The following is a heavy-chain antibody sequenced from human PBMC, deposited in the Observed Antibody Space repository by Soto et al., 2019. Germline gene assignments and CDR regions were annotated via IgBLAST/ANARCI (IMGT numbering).Heavy chain of an antibody. CDR2: ISANGQGI. CDR1: VFTFSTYA. D-gene: IGHD1-7*01. J-gene: IGHJ4*02. Sequence: GWSLRLSCSASVFTFSTYALSWCRQAPGTGLEWVSAISANGQGIYYADSVRGRFTISRDNSKNTIFLHMDSLRAEDTAVYYCAKDRNYPRDQFHYWGQGTLVTVSS. CDR3: AKDRNYPRDQFHY. V-gene: IGHV3-23*01.